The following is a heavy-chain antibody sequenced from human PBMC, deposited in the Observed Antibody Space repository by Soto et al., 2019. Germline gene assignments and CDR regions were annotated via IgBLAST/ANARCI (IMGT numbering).Heavy chain of an antibody. V-gene: IGHV3-53*01. D-gene: IGHD2-15*01. CDR3: ARGYCSGGGCYSGWSMDV. CDR1: GFTVNNNY. Sequence: PGGSLRLSCAASGFTVNNNYMTWVRQAPGKGLEWVSLIYSGGSTYYADSVKGRFTISRDNSQNTLYLQMNSLRAEDTAIYYCARGYCSGGGCYSGWSMDVWGQGTTVTVSS. CDR2: IYSGGST. J-gene: IGHJ6*02.